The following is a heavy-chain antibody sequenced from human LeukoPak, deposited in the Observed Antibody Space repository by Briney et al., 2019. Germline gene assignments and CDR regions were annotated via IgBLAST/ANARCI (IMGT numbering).Heavy chain of an antibody. D-gene: IGHD6-19*01. CDR3: ARVGYSSGWYGDYGMDV. CDR1: GFTFSSYA. J-gene: IGHJ6*02. Sequence: QPGRSLRLSCAASGFTFSSYAMHWVRQAPGKGLEWVAVISYDGSNKYYADSVKGRFTISRDNSKNTLYLQMNSLRAEDTAVYYCARVGYSSGWYGDYGMDVWGQGTTDTVSS. CDR2: ISYDGSNK. V-gene: IGHV3-30-3*01.